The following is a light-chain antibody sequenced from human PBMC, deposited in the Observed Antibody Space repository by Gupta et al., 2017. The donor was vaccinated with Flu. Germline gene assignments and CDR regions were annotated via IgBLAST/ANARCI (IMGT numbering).Light chain of an antibody. CDR3: LQDNDAPFI. V-gene: IGKV1-16*01. CDR1: QDVSNH. Sequence: DIQMTQSPSSLSASVGDRVTITCRASQDVSNHLAWFHQTPGKAPKSLIYPASRLHSGVPSRFSGSASGTDFTLTISSLQPEDFATYYCLQDNDAPFIFGQGTKLEIK. J-gene: IGKJ2*01. CDR2: PAS.